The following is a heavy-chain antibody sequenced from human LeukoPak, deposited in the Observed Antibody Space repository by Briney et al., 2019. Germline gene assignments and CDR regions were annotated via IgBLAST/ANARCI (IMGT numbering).Heavy chain of an antibody. J-gene: IGHJ4*02. CDR2: ISWDGGST. Sequence: PGGSLRLSCAASGFTFDDYTMHWVRHAPGKGLEWVSLISWDGGSTYYADSVKGRFTISRDNSKNSLYLQMNSLRTEDTALYYCAKDEGRNYFDYWGQGTLVTVSS. V-gene: IGHV3-43*01. CDR1: GFTFDDYT. CDR3: AKDEGRNYFDY.